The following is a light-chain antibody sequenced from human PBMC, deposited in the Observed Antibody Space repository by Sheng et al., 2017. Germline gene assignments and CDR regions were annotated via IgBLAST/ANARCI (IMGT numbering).Light chain of an antibody. J-gene: IGKJ1*01. V-gene: IGKV1-5*03. Sequence: DIQLTQSPSTLSASVGDRVTITCRASQSISTWLAWYQQKPGKTPNLLIYKASSLEGGVPSRFIGTGSGTEFTLTISSLQPDDFATYYCQEHNGYSWTFGQGTKVE. CDR3: QEHNGYSWT. CDR1: QSISTW. CDR2: KAS.